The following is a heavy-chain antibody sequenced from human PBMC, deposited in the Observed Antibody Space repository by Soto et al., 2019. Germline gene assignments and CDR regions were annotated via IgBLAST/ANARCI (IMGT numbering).Heavy chain of an antibody. CDR1: GGSISSRSYY. Sequence: QLQLQESGPGLVKPSGTLSLTCTVSGGSISSRSYYWGWVRQPPGKGLEWIGSIYSSGNTYYNPSLPSRVTISVDTSNNQFSLKLTSVTAADTAVYFCARRDLRFLEWLTFDCWGQGTLVTVSS. CDR2: IYSSGNT. CDR3: ARRDLRFLEWLTFDC. V-gene: IGHV4-39*01. J-gene: IGHJ4*02. D-gene: IGHD3-3*01.